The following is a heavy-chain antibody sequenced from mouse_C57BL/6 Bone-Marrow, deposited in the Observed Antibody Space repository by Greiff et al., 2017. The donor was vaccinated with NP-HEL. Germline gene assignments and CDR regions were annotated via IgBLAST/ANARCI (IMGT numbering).Heavy chain of an antibody. CDR1: GFTFSDYY. J-gene: IGHJ1*03. Sequence: EVMLVESGGGLVQPGGSLKLSCAASGFTFSDYYMYWVRQTPEKRLEWVAYISNGGGSTYYPDTVKGRFTISRDNAKNTLYLQMSRLKSEDTAMYYCARDYGPLHWYFDVWGTGTTVTVSS. V-gene: IGHV5-12*01. D-gene: IGHD1-1*01. CDR2: ISNGGGST. CDR3: ARDYGPLHWYFDV.